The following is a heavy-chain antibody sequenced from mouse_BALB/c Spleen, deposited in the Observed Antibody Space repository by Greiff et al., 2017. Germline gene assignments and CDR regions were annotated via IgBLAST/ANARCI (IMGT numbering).Heavy chain of an antibody. CDR1: GYTFTDYY. V-gene: IGHV1-77*01. CDR2: IYPGSGNT. CDR3: ARLGGYGAWFAY. Sequence: QVQLQQSGAELARPGASVKLSCKASGYTFTDYYINWVKQRTGQGLEWIGEIYPGSGNTYYNEKFKGKATLTADKSSSTAYMQLSSLTSEDSAVYFCARLGGYGAWFAYWGQGTLVTVSA. D-gene: IGHD1-2*01. J-gene: IGHJ3*01.